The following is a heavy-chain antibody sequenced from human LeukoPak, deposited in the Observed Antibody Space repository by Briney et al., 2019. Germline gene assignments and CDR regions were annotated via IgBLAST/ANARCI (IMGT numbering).Heavy chain of an antibody. Sequence: GGSLTLSCAASGFTLTSYAMSWVRQAPGKGLEWVSAISGSGSSTYYAESVKGRFTISRDNSKNTLYLQMNSLRAEDTAVYYCAKGRYYYGSGSFMDVWGKGTTVTVSS. D-gene: IGHD3-10*01. CDR1: GFTLTSYA. CDR3: AKGRYYYGSGSFMDV. J-gene: IGHJ6*03. CDR2: ISGSGSST. V-gene: IGHV3-23*01.